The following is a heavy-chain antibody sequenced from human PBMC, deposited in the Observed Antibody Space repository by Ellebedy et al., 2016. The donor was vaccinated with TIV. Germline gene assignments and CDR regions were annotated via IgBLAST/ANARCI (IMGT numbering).Heavy chain of an antibody. CDR2: ISSSSSTI. V-gene: IGHV3-48*01. Sequence: GESLKISCAASGFTFSSYSMNWVRQAPGKGLEWLSYISSSSSTIFYADSVKGRFTISRDNAKNSLYLQMNSLKTEDTAMYYCTTFPLPRGVEQLAEYWGQGTLVTVSS. CDR1: GFTFSSYS. CDR3: TTFPLPRGVEQLAEY. D-gene: IGHD1/OR15-1a*01. J-gene: IGHJ4*02.